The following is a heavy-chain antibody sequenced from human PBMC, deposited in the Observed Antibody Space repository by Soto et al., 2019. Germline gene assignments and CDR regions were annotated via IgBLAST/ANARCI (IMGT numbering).Heavy chain of an antibody. Sequence: GGSLRLSCAASGFTFDDYAMHWVRQAPGKGLEWVSGISWNSGSIGYADSVKGRFTISRDNAKNSLYLQMNSLRAEDTALYYCAKVLHNALGIAVTGGAFDIWGRGTMVTVSS. CDR1: GFTFDDYA. V-gene: IGHV3-9*01. D-gene: IGHD6-19*01. CDR3: AKVLHNALGIAVTGGAFDI. CDR2: ISWNSGSI. J-gene: IGHJ3*02.